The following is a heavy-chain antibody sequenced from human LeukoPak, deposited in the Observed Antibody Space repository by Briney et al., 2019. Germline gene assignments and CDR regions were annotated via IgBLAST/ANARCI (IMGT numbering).Heavy chain of an antibody. Sequence: GSLRLSCAASGFTFSSYGMSWVRQAPGKGLEWVSSISSSGGSTYYADSVKGRFTVSRDNSKNTLSLQMSSLKAEDTAVYFCAKDPTSGSYQYDYWGQGTLVTVSS. J-gene: IGHJ4*02. CDR2: ISSSGGST. CDR1: GFTFSSYG. CDR3: AKDPTSGSYQYDY. V-gene: IGHV3-23*01. D-gene: IGHD3-10*01.